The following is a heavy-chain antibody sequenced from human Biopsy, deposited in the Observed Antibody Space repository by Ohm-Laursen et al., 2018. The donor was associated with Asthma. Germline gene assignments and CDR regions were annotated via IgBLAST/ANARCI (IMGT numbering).Heavy chain of an antibody. D-gene: IGHD6-13*01. CDR1: PGSISDYY. Sequence: SDTLSLTCTVSPGSISDYYWNWIWQFPGKGLEWIGYVYSTGSTRYNPSLKSRVTISVDTSINQVSLRLSSVTAADTAMYYCARATSTWSQSGPHYFDHWGQGALVTVSS. CDR2: VYSTGST. V-gene: IGHV4-59*07. CDR3: ARATSTWSQSGPHYFDH. J-gene: IGHJ4*02.